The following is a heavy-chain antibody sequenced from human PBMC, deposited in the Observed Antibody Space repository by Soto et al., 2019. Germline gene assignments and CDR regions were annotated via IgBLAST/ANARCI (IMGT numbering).Heavy chain of an antibody. J-gene: IGHJ4*02. CDR3: ARVGLTGYYSGLDY. Sequence: QVQLQESGPGLVKPSGTLSLTCAVSGGSISSNNWWSWVRQPPGKGLEWIGEIYHSGSTNYNPSLETRVTISVDKSKNQFSLKVSSVTAADTAVYYCARVGLTGYYSGLDYWGQGTLVTVSS. CDR1: GGSISSNNW. D-gene: IGHD3-9*01. CDR2: IYHSGST. V-gene: IGHV4-4*02.